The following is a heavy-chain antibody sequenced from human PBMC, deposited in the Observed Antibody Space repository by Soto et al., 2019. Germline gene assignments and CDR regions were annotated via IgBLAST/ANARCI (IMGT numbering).Heavy chain of an antibody. CDR3: AKDLYCSGGSYYSNFYPHDAFDI. CDR2: ISYDGSNK. J-gene: IGHJ3*02. V-gene: IGHV3-30*18. D-gene: IGHD2-15*01. CDR1: GFTFSSYG. Sequence: GGSLRLSCAASGFTFSSYGMHWVRQAPGKGLEWVAVISYDGSNKYYADSVKGRFTISRDNSKNTLYLQMNSLRAEDTAVYYCAKDLYCSGGSYYSNFYPHDAFDIWGQGTMVTVSS.